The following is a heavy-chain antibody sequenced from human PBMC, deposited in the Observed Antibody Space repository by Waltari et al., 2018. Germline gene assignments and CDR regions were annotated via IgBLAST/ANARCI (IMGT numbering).Heavy chain of an antibody. CDR3: ARGFVTGKHFLAFDI. J-gene: IGHJ3*02. CDR2: ISSSGTNI. Sequence: EVQLVESGGGWVQPGGSLRISCAASGFTFKNYEMDWVRQAPGKGLEWLSYISSSGTNIYIADSVKGRFTFSRDNANNSLSLQMDNLGVEDTAIYYCARGFVTGKHFLAFDIWGQGTVVTVSS. V-gene: IGHV3-48*03. D-gene: IGHD2-8*02. CDR1: GFTFKNYE.